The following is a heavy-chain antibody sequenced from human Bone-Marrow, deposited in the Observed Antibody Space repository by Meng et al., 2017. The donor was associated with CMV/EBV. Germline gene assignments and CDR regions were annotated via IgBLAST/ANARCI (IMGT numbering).Heavy chain of an antibody. CDR1: GYTFTGYY. J-gene: IGHJ5*02. Sequence: ASVKVSCKASGYTFTGYYMHWVRQAPGQGLEWMGIINPSGGTTSYAQKFQGRVTMTRDTSTSTVYLELSSLRSEDTAVYYCAREGHMLAWFDPWGQGTLVTVSS. D-gene: IGHD2-21*01. CDR3: AREGHMLAWFDP. V-gene: IGHV1-46*01. CDR2: INPSGGTT.